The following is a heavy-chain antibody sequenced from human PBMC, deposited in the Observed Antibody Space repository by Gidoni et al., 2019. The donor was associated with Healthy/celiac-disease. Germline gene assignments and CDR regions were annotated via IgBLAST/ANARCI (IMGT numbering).Heavy chain of an antibody. CDR1: GFTFSSYA. CDR2: ISGSGGST. CDR3: AKGLEAARADYYYYYYMDV. D-gene: IGHD6-6*01. Sequence: EVQLLESGGGLVQPGGSLRLSCAASGFTFSSYAMSWVRQAPGKGLEWVSAISGSGGSTYYADSVKGRFTISRDNSKNTLYLQMNSLRAEDTAVYYCAKGLEAARADYYYYYYMDVWGKGTTVTVSS. J-gene: IGHJ6*03. V-gene: IGHV3-23*01.